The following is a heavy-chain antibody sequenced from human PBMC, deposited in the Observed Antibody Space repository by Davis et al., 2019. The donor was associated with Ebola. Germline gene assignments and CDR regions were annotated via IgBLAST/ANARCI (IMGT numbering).Heavy chain of an antibody. D-gene: IGHD6-13*01. CDR2: IYYSGST. CDR1: GGSISSYY. Sequence: SETLSLTCTVSGGSISSYYWSWIRQPPGKGLEWIGYIYYSGSTNYNPSLKSRVTISVDTSKNQFSLKLSSVTAADTAMYYCARGAAPGGTGQGYFESWGQGTRVTVSS. J-gene: IGHJ4*02. V-gene: IGHV4-59*01. CDR3: ARGAAPGGTGQGYFES.